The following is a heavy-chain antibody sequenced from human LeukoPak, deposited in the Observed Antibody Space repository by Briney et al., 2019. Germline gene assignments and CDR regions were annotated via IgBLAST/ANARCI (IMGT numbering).Heavy chain of an antibody. Sequence: TGGSLRLSCSASGFTFRSYWMSWVRQAPGKGLEWVANIKQDGSETYYVDSVKGRFTISRDNAKNSLYLQMNSLRAEDTAVYYCARDATIYIESSGYHYWGQGTLVTVSS. CDR2: IKQDGSET. J-gene: IGHJ4*02. D-gene: IGHD3-22*01. V-gene: IGHV3-7*03. CDR1: GFTFRSYW. CDR3: ARDATIYIESSGYHY.